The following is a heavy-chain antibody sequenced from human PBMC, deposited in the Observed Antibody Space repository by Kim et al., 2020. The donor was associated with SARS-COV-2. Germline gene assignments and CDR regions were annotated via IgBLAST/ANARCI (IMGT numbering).Heavy chain of an antibody. CDR2: INAGYGNA. J-gene: IGHJ4*02. Sequence: ASVKVSCKASGYTFTSYAMNWVRQAPGQRLEWMGGINAGYGNAKYSQKFQGRVTITRDASTSTAYMELSSLRSEDTAVYYCARDRPSGFVELAYWGQGTLVTVSS. V-gene: IGHV1-3*01. CDR1: GYTFTSYA. D-gene: IGHD3-10*01. CDR3: ARDRPSGFVELAY.